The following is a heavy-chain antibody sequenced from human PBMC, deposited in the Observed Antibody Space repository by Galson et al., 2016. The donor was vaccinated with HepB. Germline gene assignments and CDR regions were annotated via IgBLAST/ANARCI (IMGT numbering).Heavy chain of an antibody. CDR3: ARGPLLLYFD. J-gene: IGHJ4*02. V-gene: IGHV4-59*01. CDR2: IYYSGNT. Sequence: ETLSPTCTVSGGSISNYYWTWIRQPPGKGLEWIGYIYYSGNTNYNPSLKSRVTISVDTSQNQFPLKLSSVTAADTAVYYCARGPLLLYFDWGQGTLVTVSS. CDR1: GGSISNYY. D-gene: IGHD3-9*01.